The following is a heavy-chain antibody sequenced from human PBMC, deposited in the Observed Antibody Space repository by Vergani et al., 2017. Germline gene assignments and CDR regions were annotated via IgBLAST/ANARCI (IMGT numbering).Heavy chain of an antibody. CDR2: IYYSGST. J-gene: IGHJ3*02. V-gene: IGHV4-39*01. D-gene: IGHD5-24*01. Sequence: QLQLQESGPGLVKPSETLSLTCTVSGGSISSSSYYWGWIRQPPGKGLEWIGSIYYSGSTYYNPSLKSRVTISVDTSKNQFSLKLSPVTAADTAVYYCARPRVEMATMEDAFDIWGQGTMVTVSS. CDR1: GGSISSSSYY. CDR3: ARPRVEMATMEDAFDI.